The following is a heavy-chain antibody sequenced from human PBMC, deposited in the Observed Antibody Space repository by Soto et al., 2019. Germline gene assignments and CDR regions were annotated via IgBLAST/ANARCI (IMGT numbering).Heavy chain of an antibody. V-gene: IGHV3-30*18. CDR1: GFTFSSYC. J-gene: IGHJ6*02. CDR2: ISYDGSNK. Sequence: GVSLRLSFAASGFTFSSYCMHWVRQAPGKGLEWVAVISYDGSNKYYADSVKGRFTISRDNSKNTLYLQMNSLRAEDTAVYYCAKALYYYGSGSYYYYYYYGMDVWGQGTTVTVSS. CDR3: AKALYYYGSGSYYYYYYYGMDV. D-gene: IGHD3-10*01.